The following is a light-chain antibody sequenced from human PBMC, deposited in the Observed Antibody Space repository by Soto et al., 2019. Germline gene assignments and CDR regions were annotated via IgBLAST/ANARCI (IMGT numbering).Light chain of an antibody. V-gene: IGLV2-14*01. CDR2: DVS. J-gene: IGLJ2*01. CDR1: SSDVGGYND. CDR3: SSYRSSSTYVV. Sequence: QSVLTQPASVSGSPGQSITISCTGTSSDVGGYNDVSWYQQHPGKAPKLMIYDVSNRPSGVSNRFSGSKSGNTASLTISGLQAEDEADYHCSSYRSSSTYVVFGGGTKLTVL.